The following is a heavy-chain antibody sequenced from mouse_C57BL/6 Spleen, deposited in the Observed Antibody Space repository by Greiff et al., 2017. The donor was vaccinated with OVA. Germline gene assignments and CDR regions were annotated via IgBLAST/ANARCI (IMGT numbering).Heavy chain of an antibody. V-gene: IGHV3-6*01. CDR3: ARANDYDWYFDV. Sequence: EVQLQESGPGLVKPSQSLSLTCSVTGYSITSGYYWNWIRQFPGNKLEWMGYISYDGSNNYNPSLKNRISITRDTSKNQFFLKLNSVTTEDTATYYCARANDYDWYFDVWGTGTTVTVSS. J-gene: IGHJ1*03. CDR1: GYSITSGYY. CDR2: ISYDGSN. D-gene: IGHD2-4*01.